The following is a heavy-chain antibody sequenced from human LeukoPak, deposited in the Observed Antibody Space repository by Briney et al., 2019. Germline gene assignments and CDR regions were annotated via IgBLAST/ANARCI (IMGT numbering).Heavy chain of an antibody. CDR3: TRYPNNITIFGVVSSGY. CDR2: IRSKANSFAT. CDR1: GFTFSGSA. D-gene: IGHD3-3*01. V-gene: IGHV3-73*01. J-gene: IGHJ4*02. Sequence: GGSLRLSCAASGFTFSGSAMHWVRQGSGKGLEWVGRIRSKANSFATAYAASVKSRFTISRDDSKNAAYLQMNSLKTEDTAVYYCTRYPNNITIFGVVSSGYWGQGTLVTVSS.